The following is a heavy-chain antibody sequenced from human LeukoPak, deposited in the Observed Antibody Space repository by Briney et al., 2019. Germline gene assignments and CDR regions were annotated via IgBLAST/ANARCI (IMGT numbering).Heavy chain of an antibody. Sequence: ASVKVSCTASGGTFSSYAISWVRQAPGQGLEWMGGIIPIFGTANYAQKFQGRATITADKSTSTAYMELSSLRSEDTAVYYCARGAMPYSSGSHGIFDYWGQGTLVTVSS. CDR3: ARGAMPYSSGSHGIFDY. D-gene: IGHD6-19*01. J-gene: IGHJ4*02. V-gene: IGHV1-69*06. CDR2: IIPIFGTA. CDR1: GGTFSSYA.